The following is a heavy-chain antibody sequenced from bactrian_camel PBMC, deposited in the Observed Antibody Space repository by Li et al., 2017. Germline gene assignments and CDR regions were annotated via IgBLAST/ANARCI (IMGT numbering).Heavy chain of an antibody. D-gene: IGHD1*01. J-gene: IGHJ6*01. CDR2: IDSDGRIT. Sequence: HVQLVESGGGLVQPGGSLRLYCAASGFTFSTYFMSWVRQAPGKGLEWVSSIDSDGRITYYTDAVKGRFTISRDNAKNTLYLQLNSLKTEDTAKYYCAFIDDYWGSKCYANNPPATIGSEGQGTQVTVS. CDR1: GFTFSTYF. V-gene: IGHV3-2*01. CDR3: AFIDDYWGSKCYANNPPATIGS.